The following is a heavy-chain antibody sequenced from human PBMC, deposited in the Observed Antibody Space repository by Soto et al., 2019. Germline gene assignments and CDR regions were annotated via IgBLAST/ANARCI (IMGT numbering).Heavy chain of an antibody. D-gene: IGHD2-21*02. CDR2: INSDGSST. CDR1: GFTFSGYV. Sequence: GGSLILCCAASGFTFSGYVMHWVRQAPGKGLVWVSRINSDGSSTSYADSVKGRFTISRDNAKNTLYLQMNSLRAEDTAVYYCARDFSSVVVTATNSDWFDPWGQGTLVTVSS. CDR3: ARDFSSVVVTATNSDWFDP. J-gene: IGHJ5*02. V-gene: IGHV3-74*01.